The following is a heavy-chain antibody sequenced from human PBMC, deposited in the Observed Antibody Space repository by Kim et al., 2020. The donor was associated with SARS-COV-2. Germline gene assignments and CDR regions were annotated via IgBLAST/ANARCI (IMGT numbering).Heavy chain of an antibody. D-gene: IGHD2-15*01. Sequence: ASVKVSCKASRYTFTSYDINWVRQATGQGLEWMGWMNPNSGNTGYPQKFQGGVTMTRNTSISTAYMELSSLRSEDTAVYYCAGGSPSRYCSGGSCPYFDYWGQGTLVTVSS. CDR2: MNPNSGNT. J-gene: IGHJ4*02. V-gene: IGHV1-8*01. CDR3: AGGSPSRYCSGGSCPYFDY. CDR1: RYTFTSYD.